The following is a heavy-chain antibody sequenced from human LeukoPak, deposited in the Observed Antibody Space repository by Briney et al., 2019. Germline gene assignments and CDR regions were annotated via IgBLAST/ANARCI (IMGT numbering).Heavy chain of an antibody. D-gene: IGHD5-18*01. J-gene: IGHJ3*02. Sequence: GESLKISCKGSGYSFNSYWVGWVRQTPGKGLEWLGIIYPGDSDTRYSPSFEGQVTISADKSISTAYLQWSSLKASDTAIYYCASALAGYTYGFGAFDIWGQGTLVTVSS. CDR1: GYSFNSYW. CDR2: IYPGDSDT. V-gene: IGHV5-51*01. CDR3: ASALAGYTYGFGAFDI.